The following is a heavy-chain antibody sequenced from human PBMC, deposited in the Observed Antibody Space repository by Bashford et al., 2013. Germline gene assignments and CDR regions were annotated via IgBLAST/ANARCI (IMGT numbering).Heavy chain of an antibody. CDR3: AHTRRIQLGYYYYYGMDV. CDR2: IYWNDDK. Sequence: SGPTLVKPTQTLTLTCTFSGFSLSTSGVGVGWIRQPPGKALEWLALIYWNDDKRYSPSLKSRLTITKDTSKNQVVLTMTNMDPVDTATYYCAHTRRIQLGYYYYYGMDVWGQGTTVTVSS. V-gene: IGHV2-5*01. J-gene: IGHJ6*02. CDR1: GFSLSTSGVG. D-gene: IGHD5-18*01.